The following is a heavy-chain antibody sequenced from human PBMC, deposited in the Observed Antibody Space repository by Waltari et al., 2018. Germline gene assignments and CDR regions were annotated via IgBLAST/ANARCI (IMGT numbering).Heavy chain of an antibody. V-gene: IGHV4-38-2*01. D-gene: IGHD4-17*01. CDR1: GYSISSGYY. CDR3: ARGMTTVTPWGAFDI. J-gene: IGHJ3*02. Sequence: QVQLQESGPGLVKPSETLSLTCAVSGYSISSGYYWGWIRQPPGKGLEWIGSIYHSGSTYYNPSLKSRVTISVDTSKNQFSLKLSSVTAEDTAVYYCARGMTTVTPWGAFDIWGQGTMVTVSS. CDR2: IYHSGST.